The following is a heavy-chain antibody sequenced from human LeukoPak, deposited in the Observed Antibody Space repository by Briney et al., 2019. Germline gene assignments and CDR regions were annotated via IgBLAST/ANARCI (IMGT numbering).Heavy chain of an antibody. CDR3: AKDYYDSSGYYSTTTQPDY. J-gene: IGHJ4*02. D-gene: IGHD3-22*01. CDR2: ISGGGGST. Sequence: GGSLRLSCAASGFTFSTYAMTWVRQAPGKGLEWVSTISGGGGSTCYADSVKGRFTISRDNSKNTLYLQMNSLRAEDTAVFYCAKDYYDSSGYYSTTTQPDYWGQGTLVTVSS. V-gene: IGHV3-23*01. CDR1: GFTFSTYA.